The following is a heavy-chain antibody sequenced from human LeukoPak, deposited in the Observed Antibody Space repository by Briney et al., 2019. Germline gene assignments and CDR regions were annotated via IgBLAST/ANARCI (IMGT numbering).Heavy chain of an antibody. CDR3: ARRGYSYGLKYYFDY. J-gene: IGHJ4*02. Sequence: PSETLSLTCTVSGGSISSYYWSWIRQPPGKGLERIGYIYYSGSTNYNPSLKSRVTISVDTSKNQLSLKLSSVTAADTAVYYCARRGYSYGLKYYFDYWGQGTLVTVSS. V-gene: IGHV4-59*08. D-gene: IGHD5-18*01. CDR1: GGSISSYY. CDR2: IYYSGST.